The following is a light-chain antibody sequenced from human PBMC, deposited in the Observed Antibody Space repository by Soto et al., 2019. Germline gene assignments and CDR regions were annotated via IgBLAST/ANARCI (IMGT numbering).Light chain of an antibody. V-gene: IGKV1-5*03. CDR3: QHYNSYSEA. CDR2: KAS. CDR1: QTISSW. Sequence: DIQMTQSPSTLSGSVGDRVTITCRASQTISSWLAWYQQKPGKAPKLLIYKASTLKSGVPSRFSGSGSGTELTLTISSLQPDDFATYHCQHYNSYSEAFGQGTKVDIK. J-gene: IGKJ1*01.